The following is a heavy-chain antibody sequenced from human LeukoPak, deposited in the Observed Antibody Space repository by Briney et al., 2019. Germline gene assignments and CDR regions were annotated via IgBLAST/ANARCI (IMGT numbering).Heavy chain of an antibody. CDR2: ISGTSTYI. CDR3: AREYSSGYYHFEY. CDR1: GFTFSSYS. D-gene: IGHD3-22*01. Sequence: GGSLRLSCAASGFTFSSYSMNWVRQAPGKGLEWVSSISGTSTYIYYADSVKGRFTISRDNPKNTLYLQMSSLRAEDTAVYYCAREYSSGYYHFEYWGQGTLVTVSS. V-gene: IGHV3-21*01. J-gene: IGHJ4*02.